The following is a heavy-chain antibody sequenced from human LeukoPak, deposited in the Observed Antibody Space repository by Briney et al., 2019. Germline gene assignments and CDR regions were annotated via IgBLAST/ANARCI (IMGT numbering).Heavy chain of an antibody. CDR2: ISWNSGSI. J-gene: IGHJ3*02. V-gene: IGHV3-9*01. D-gene: IGHD1-1*01. CDR3: AKTTSLEPRPYDAFDI. CDR1: GFTFDDYA. Sequence: GGSLRLSCAASGFTFDDYAMHWVRHAPGKGLEWGSGISWNSGSIDYADSVKGRFTISRDNAKNSLYLQMNSLRAEDTALYYCAKTTSLEPRPYDAFDIWGQGTMVTVSS.